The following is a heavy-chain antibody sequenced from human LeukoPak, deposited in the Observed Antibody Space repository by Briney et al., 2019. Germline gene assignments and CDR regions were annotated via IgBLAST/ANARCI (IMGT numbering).Heavy chain of an antibody. V-gene: IGHV3-23*01. CDR1: GFTFSSYA. CDR3: ARDLEGSSWPMDY. CDR2: ISGSGGST. J-gene: IGHJ4*02. Sequence: PGGSLRLSCAASGFTFSSYAMSWVRQAPGKGLEWVSAISGSGGSTYYADSVKGRFTISRDNSKNTLYLQMNSLRAEDAAVYYCARDLEGSSWPMDYWGQGTLVTVSS. D-gene: IGHD6-13*01.